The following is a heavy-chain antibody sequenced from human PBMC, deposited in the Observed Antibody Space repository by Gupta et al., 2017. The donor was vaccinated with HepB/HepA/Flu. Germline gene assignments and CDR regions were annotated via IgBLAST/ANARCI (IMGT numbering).Heavy chain of an antibody. CDR1: GFPFHDHG. CDR2: ITSNSGIT. Sequence: EVQLVESGGGLVQPGRSLRLSCAASGFPFHDHGMHWVRQVPGKGRAWVSGITSNSGITGYADSVKGRCSISRDNANNFMYLQLNSLRPEDTAFYYCARGSDGNGGGLAMDVWGQGTTVTVSS. J-gene: IGHJ6*02. D-gene: IGHD2-15*01. CDR3: ARGSDGNGGGLAMDV. V-gene: IGHV3-9*01.